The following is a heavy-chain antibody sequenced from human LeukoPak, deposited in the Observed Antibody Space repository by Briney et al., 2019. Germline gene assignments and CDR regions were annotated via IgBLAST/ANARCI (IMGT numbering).Heavy chain of an antibody. CDR3: ARGNTVTTTNYYYYYGMDV. J-gene: IGHJ6*02. Sequence: PSGTLSLTCAVSGGSISSSNWWSWIRQPPGKGLEWIGYIYYSGSTYYNPSLKGRVTISVDTSKNQFSLKLSSVTAADTAVYYCARGNTVTTTNYYYYYGMDVWGQGTTVTVSS. D-gene: IGHD4-11*01. V-gene: IGHV4-30-4*01. CDR1: GGSISSSNW. CDR2: IYYSGST.